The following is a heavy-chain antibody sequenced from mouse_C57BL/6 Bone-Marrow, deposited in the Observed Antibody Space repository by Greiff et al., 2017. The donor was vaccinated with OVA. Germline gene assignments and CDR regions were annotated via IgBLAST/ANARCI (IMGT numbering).Heavy chain of an antibody. CDR3: ARLLWLREDYFDY. CDR2: INPNYGTT. Sequence: VQLKESGPELVKPGASVKISCKASGYSFTDYNMNWVKQSNGKSLEWIGVINPNYGTTSYNQKFKGKATLTVDQSSSTTYMQHTSLTSEDSAVYYWARLLWLREDYFDYWGQGTTLTVSS. D-gene: IGHD2-2*01. J-gene: IGHJ2*01. CDR1: GYSFTDYN. V-gene: IGHV1-39*01.